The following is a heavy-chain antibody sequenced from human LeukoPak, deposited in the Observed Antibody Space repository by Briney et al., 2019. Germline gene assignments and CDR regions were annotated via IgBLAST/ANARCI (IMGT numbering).Heavy chain of an antibody. J-gene: IGHJ4*02. CDR2: ISYDGSNK. CDR3: AKDLRYSSDY. CDR1: GFTFSSYA. V-gene: IGHV3-30*18. Sequence: GGSLRLSCAASGFTFSSYAMSWVRQAPGKGLEWVAVISYDGSNKYYADSVKGRFTISRDNSKNTLYLQMNSLRAEDTAVYYCAKDLRYSSDYWGQGTLVTVSS. D-gene: IGHD6-13*01.